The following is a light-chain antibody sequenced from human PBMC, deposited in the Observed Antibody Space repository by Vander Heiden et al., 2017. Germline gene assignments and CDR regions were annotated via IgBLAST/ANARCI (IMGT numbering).Light chain of an antibody. Sequence: AIQLTQSPSSLSASVGDRVTFPCRPSQAVRSDLAWYQQKPGKAPRLLIYDCSTLPSGVPSRFSGSGSGTDFTLNISRLQPEDFATYYCIQVQHSPLTFGGGTKVEI. V-gene: IGKV1D-13*01. CDR1: QAVRSD. J-gene: IGKJ4*01. CDR2: DCS. CDR3: IQVQHSPLT.